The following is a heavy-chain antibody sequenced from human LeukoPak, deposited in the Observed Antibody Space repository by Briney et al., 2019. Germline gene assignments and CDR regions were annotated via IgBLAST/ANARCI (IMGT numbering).Heavy chain of an antibody. D-gene: IGHD3/OR15-3a*01. CDR1: GYTFTSYD. CDR2: MNPNSGNT. Sequence: ASVRVSCKASGYTFTSYDINWVRQATGQGLEWMGWMNPNSGNTGYTQKFQGRDTMTKNTSITTAYIELSSLRSEDTAVYYCARALSWTTESYYYMDVWGKGTTVTVSS. J-gene: IGHJ6*03. CDR3: ARALSWTTESYYYMDV. V-gene: IGHV1-8*01.